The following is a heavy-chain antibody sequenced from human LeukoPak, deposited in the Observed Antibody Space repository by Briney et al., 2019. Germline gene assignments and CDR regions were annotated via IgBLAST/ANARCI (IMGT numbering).Heavy chain of an antibody. CDR3: ARLGLEVGGPNWFDP. V-gene: IGHV3-7*01. Sequence: GGSLRLSCAAPGFSFSSNWMGWVRQAPGKGLEWVAHIKRDGSQKYYLDSVKGRFTISGDNAKNSLYLQMNSLRVEDTAVYYCARLGLEVGGPNWFDPWDQGTLVTVSS. CDR2: IKRDGSQK. D-gene: IGHD1-1*01. CDR1: GFSFSSNW. J-gene: IGHJ5*02.